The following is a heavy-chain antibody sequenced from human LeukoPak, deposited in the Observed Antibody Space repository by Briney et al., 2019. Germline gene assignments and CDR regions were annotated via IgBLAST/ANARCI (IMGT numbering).Heavy chain of an antibody. CDR2: LYSGGNT. D-gene: IGHD3-10*01. V-gene: IGHV3-53*01. Sequence: RTGGPLRLSCAVSGFTVSSNYMSWVRQAPGKGLEWVSVLYSGGNTYYADSVKGRFTISRDNSKNTLYLQMNSLRAEDTAVYYCARYDGGSGPFDYWGQGTLVTVSS. CDR1: GFTVSSNY. CDR3: ARYDGGSGPFDY. J-gene: IGHJ4*02.